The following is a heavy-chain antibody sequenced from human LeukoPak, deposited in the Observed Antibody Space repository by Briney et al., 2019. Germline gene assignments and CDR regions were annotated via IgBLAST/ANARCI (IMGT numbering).Heavy chain of an antibody. CDR2: IYHSGST. CDR3: AKSIAVAGHPPGYYYYGMDV. CDR1: GGSLSSSNW. Sequence: PSETLSLTCAVSGGSLSSSNWWSWVRQPPGKGLEWIGEIYHSGSTNYNPSLKGRVTISVDKSKNQFSLKLSSVTAADTAVYYCAKSIAVAGHPPGYYYYGMDVWGQGTTVTVSS. V-gene: IGHV4-4*02. J-gene: IGHJ6*02. D-gene: IGHD6-19*01.